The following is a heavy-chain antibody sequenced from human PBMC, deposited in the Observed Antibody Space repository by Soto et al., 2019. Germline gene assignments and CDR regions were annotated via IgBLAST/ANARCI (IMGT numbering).Heavy chain of an antibody. J-gene: IGHJ5*02. CDR1: GGSISSYY. V-gene: IGHV4-59*01. Sequence: PSETLSLTCTVSGGSISSYYWSWIRQPPGKGLEWIGYIYYTGSTNYNPSLQSRVTISVDTSKNQFSLKLNSVTAADTAVYYCARYYDFWSGYYWFDPWGQGTLVTVSS. D-gene: IGHD3-3*01. CDR3: ARYYDFWSGYYWFDP. CDR2: IYYTGST.